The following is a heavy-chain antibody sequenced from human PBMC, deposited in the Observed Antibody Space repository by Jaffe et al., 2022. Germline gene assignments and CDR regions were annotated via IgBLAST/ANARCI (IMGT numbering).Heavy chain of an antibody. D-gene: IGHD3-3*01. Sequence: EVQLVESGGGLVKPGGSLRLSCAASGFTFSSYSMNWVRQAPGKGLEWVSSISSSSSYIYYADSVKGRFTISRDNAKNSLYLQMNSLRAEDTAVYYCARDRAIFGVVRTFDYWGQGTLVTVSS. CDR2: ISSSSSYI. CDR1: GFTFSSYS. V-gene: IGHV3-21*01. J-gene: IGHJ4*02. CDR3: ARDRAIFGVVRTFDY.